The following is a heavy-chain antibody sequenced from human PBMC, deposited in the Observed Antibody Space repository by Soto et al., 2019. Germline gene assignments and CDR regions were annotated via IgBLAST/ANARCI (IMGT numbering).Heavy chain of an antibody. V-gene: IGHV3-30*18. CDR3: AKVSASTSGWY. CDR2: LSSTGSNQ. CDR1: GFTFTSHG. J-gene: IGHJ2*01. Sequence: PGGSLRLSCAASGFTFTSHGMHWVRQAPGKGLDWVAALSSTGSNQYYADCVKGRFTISRSELTNTPYLEMKSLRVEDTAIYYCAKVSASTSGWY. D-gene: IGHD2-2*01.